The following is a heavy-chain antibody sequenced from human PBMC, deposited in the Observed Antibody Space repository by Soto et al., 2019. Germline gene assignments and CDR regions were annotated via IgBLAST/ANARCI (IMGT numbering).Heavy chain of an antibody. J-gene: IGHJ4*02. CDR3: ARDHRYDSSGYYAGY. Sequence: GSQRVPKGAAGGTCIDLDGRRIIQEKGKGLEWVSYISSSGSTIYYADSVKDRFTISRDNAKNSLYLQMNSLRAEDTAVYYCARDHRYDSSGYYAGYWGQGTLVTVSS. V-gene: IGHV3-11*01. D-gene: IGHD3-22*01. CDR1: GGTCIDLD. CDR2: ISSSGSTI.